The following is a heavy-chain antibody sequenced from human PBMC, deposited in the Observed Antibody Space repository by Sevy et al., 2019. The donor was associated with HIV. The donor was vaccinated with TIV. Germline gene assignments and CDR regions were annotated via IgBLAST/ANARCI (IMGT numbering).Heavy chain of an antibody. CDR2: MYYSGST. J-gene: IGHJ4*02. V-gene: IGHV4-38-2*01. Sequence: SETLSLTCAVSGYSISSRYYWGWVRQPPGRGLEWIASMYYSGSTYCNPSLRSRVTISLDTSENQFSLKLTSVTAADTAVYYCASDITSNWLFFDYWGQGILVTVS. CDR3: ASDITSNWLFFDY. CDR1: GYSISSRYY. D-gene: IGHD6-13*01.